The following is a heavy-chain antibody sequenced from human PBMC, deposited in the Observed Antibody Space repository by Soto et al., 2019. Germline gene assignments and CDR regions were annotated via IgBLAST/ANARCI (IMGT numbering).Heavy chain of an antibody. D-gene: IGHD1-7*01. CDR3: ARAPTGTTDY. Sequence: GGSLRLSCAASGFTFSSYSMNWVRQAPGKGLEWVSSISSSSSYIYYADSVKDRFTISRDNAKNSLYLQMNSLRAEDTAVYYCARAPTGTTDYWGQGTLVTVSS. CDR2: ISSSSSYI. J-gene: IGHJ4*02. V-gene: IGHV3-21*01. CDR1: GFTFSSYS.